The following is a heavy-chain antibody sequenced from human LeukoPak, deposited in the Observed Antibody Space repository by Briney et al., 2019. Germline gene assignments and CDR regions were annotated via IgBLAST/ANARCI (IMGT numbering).Heavy chain of an antibody. V-gene: IGHV4-59*01. CDR2: IYYSGST. CDR1: GVSTSSYY. CDR3: ARVLRPMASQYYFDY. J-gene: IGHJ4*02. D-gene: IGHD3-10*01. Sequence: SETLSLTCTVSGVSTSSYYWSWIRQPPGKGLEWIGYIYYSGSTNYNPSLKSRLTISIDTSKNQFSLKLSSVTAADTAVYYCARVLRPMASQYYFDYWGQGTLVTVSS.